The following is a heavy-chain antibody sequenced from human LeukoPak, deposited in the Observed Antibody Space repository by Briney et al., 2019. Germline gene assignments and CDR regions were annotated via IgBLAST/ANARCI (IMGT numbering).Heavy chain of an antibody. V-gene: IGHV3-43*02. CDR3: AKDITPYYYDSSGYEASFDY. CDR1: GFTFDDYA. CDR2: ISGDGGST. J-gene: IGHJ4*02. D-gene: IGHD3-22*01. Sequence: GGSLRLSCAASGFTFDDYAMHWVRQARGKCLEWVSLISGDGGSTYYADSVKGRFTISRDNSKNSLYLQMNSLRTEDTALYYCAKDITPYYYDSSGYEASFDYWGQGTLVTVSS.